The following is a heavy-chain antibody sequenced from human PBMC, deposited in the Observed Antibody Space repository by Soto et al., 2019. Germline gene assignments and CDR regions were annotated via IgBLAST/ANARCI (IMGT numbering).Heavy chain of an antibody. V-gene: IGHV3-11*01. CDR2: ISSSGSTI. Sequence: GGSLRLSCAASGFTFSDYYMSWIRQAPGKGLEWVSYISSSGSTIYYADSLKGRFTISRDNAKNSLYLQMNSLRAEDTAVYYCARDIVVVVAAKYDAFDIWGQGTMVTVSS. CDR1: GFTFSDYY. CDR3: ARDIVVVVAAKYDAFDI. D-gene: IGHD2-15*01. J-gene: IGHJ3*02.